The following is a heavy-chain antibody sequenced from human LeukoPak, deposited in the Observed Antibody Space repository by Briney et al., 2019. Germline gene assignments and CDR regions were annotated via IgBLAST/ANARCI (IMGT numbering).Heavy chain of an antibody. CDR2: IIPIFGTA. V-gene: IGHV1-69*13. D-gene: IGHD2-2*01. CDR3: ARDRCSSTSPHCWFDP. CDR1: GGTFSRYA. Sequence: SVKVSCKASGGTFSRYAISWVRQAPGQGLEWMGGIIPIFGTANYAQKFQGRVTITADESTSTAYMELSSLRSEDTAVYYCARDRCSSTSPHCWFDPWGQGTLVTVSS. J-gene: IGHJ5*02.